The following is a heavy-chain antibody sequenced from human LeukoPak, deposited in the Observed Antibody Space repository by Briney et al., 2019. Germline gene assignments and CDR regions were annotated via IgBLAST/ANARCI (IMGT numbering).Heavy chain of an antibody. D-gene: IGHD3-9*01. CDR3: AREAYDILDY. CDR2: INHSGSI. J-gene: IGHJ4*02. CDR1: GGSFSGYY. V-gene: IGHV4-34*01. Sequence: SETLSLTCAVYGGSFSGYYWSWIRQPPGKGLEWIGEINHSGSISYNPPLKSRVTISVDTSKNQFALKLSSVTAADTAVYYCAREAYDILDYWGQGTLVTVSS.